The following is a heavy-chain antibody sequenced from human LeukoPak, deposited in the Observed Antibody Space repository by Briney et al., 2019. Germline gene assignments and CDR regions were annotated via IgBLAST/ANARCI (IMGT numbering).Heavy chain of an antibody. Sequence: PSETMSLTCTVSGGSISSYYWGWIRQPPGKGLGWIGSIYHSGSTYYNPSLKSRVTISVDTSKNQFSLKLSSVTAADTAVYYCARVCITIFGVVMNYFDYWGQGTLVTVSS. D-gene: IGHD3-3*01. CDR2: IYHSGST. CDR3: ARVCITIFGVVMNYFDY. CDR1: GGSISSYY. J-gene: IGHJ4*02. V-gene: IGHV4-38-2*02.